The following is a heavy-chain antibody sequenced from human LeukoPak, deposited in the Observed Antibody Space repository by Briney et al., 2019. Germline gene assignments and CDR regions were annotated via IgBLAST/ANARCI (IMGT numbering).Heavy chain of an antibody. J-gene: IGHJ6*02. D-gene: IGHD6-19*01. Sequence: GESLKISCKGSGYSFTSYWIGWVRQMPGKGLEWMGIIYPGDSDTRYSPSFQGQATISADKSISTAYLQWSSLKASDTAMYYCARGGVAVAGPYGMDVWGQGTTVTVSS. CDR1: GYSFTSYW. V-gene: IGHV5-51*01. CDR2: IYPGDSDT. CDR3: ARGGVAVAGPYGMDV.